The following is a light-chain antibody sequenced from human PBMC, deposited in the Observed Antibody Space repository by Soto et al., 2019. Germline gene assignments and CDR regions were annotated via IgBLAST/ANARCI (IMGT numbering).Light chain of an antibody. Sequence: DIQLTQSPSFLSASVGDRVTITCRASQDISNYLVWFQVKPGKVPKRLIYSASSVQSGVPSRFSGSGSGTDFTLTISRLEPEDFVVYYCQYYGRSPTFGQGTKVDIK. CDR3: QYYGRSPT. CDR1: QDISNY. V-gene: IGKV1-16*01. CDR2: SAS. J-gene: IGKJ2*01.